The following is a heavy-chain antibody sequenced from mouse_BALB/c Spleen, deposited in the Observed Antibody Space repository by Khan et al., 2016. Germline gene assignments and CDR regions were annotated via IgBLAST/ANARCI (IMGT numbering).Heavy chain of an antibody. Sequence: QVQLKESGPGLVAPSQSLSITCTVSGFSLTGYGVNWVRQPPGKGLAWLGMIWGDGSTDYNSALKSRLSISKDNSKSQVFLKMNSLQSDDTASYYCARALYYYGSSYVSYAMDYWGQGTSVTVSS. D-gene: IGHD1-1*01. CDR2: IWGDGST. CDR1: GFSLTGYG. V-gene: IGHV2-6-7*01. CDR3: ARALYYYGSSYVSYAMDY. J-gene: IGHJ4*01.